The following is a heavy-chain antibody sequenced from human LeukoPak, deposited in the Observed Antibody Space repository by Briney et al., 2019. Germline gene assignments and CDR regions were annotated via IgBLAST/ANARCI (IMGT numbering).Heavy chain of an antibody. V-gene: IGHV4-59*01. CDR1: GGSISSYY. D-gene: IGHD6-13*01. Sequence: SETLSLTCTASGGSISSYYWSWIRQPPGKGLEWIGYIYYSGSTNYNPSLKSRVTISVDTSKNQFSLKLSSVTAADTAVYYCARFPIAAAGFDYWGQGTLVTVSS. J-gene: IGHJ4*02. CDR2: IYYSGST. CDR3: ARFPIAAAGFDY.